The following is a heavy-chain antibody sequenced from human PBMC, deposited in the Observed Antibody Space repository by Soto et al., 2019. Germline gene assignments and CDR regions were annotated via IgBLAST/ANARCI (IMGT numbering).Heavy chain of an antibody. D-gene: IGHD5-12*01. Sequence: SETLSLTCAVSGGSISSGGYSWSWIRQPPGKGLEWIGYIYYSGSTNYKPSLKSRVTISVDTSKNHFSLKLSSVTAADTAVYYCARDLKGHVAYFDYWGQGTLVTVSS. CDR2: IYYSGST. CDR1: GGSISSGGYS. J-gene: IGHJ4*02. V-gene: IGHV4-61*08. CDR3: ARDLKGHVAYFDY.